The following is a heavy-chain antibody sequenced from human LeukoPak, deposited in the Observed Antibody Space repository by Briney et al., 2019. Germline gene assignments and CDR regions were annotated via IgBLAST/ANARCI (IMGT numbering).Heavy chain of an antibody. CDR3: AKDKELWLLSGSDY. V-gene: IGHV3-23*01. J-gene: IGHJ4*02. CDR2: ISGSGGST. Sequence: GGSLRLSCAASGFTFSSFAMSWVRQAPGKGLEWVSAISGSGGSTYYADSVKGRFTISRDNSKNTLYLQMNSLRAEDTAVYYCAKDKELWLLSGSDYWGQGTLVTVSS. D-gene: IGHD5-18*01. CDR1: GFTFSSFA.